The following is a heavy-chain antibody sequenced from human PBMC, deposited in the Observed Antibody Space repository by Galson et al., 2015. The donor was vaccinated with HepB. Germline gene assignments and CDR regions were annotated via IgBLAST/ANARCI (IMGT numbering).Heavy chain of an antibody. CDR3: AREGVRGVIISSSYYYYGMDV. V-gene: IGHV1-69*13. D-gene: IGHD3-10*01. CDR2: IIPIFGTA. CDR1: GGTFSRYA. Sequence: SVKVSCKASGGTFSRYAISWVRQAPGQGLEWMGGIIPIFGTANYAQKFQGRVTITADESTSTAYMELSSLRSEDTAVYYCAREGVRGVIISSSYYYYGMDVWGQGTTVTVSS. J-gene: IGHJ6*02.